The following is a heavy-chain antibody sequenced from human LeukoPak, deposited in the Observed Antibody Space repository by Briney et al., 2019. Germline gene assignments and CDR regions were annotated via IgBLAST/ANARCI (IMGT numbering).Heavy chain of an antibody. CDR2: IYHSGST. CDR3: ASSAGGRREKLVNFDY. Sequence: PSETLSLTCTVSVGSISSGDYYWSWIRQPPGKGLEWIGYIYHSGSTYYNPSLMSRVTISVDTSKNQLSLKLSSVTAADTAVYYCASSAGGRREKLVNFDYWGQGTLVTVSS. CDR1: VGSISSGDYY. V-gene: IGHV4-30-4*01. J-gene: IGHJ4*02. D-gene: IGHD2-15*01.